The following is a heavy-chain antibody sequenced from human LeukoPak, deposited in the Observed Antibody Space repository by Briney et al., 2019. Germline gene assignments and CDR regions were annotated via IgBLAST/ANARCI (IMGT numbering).Heavy chain of an antibody. CDR2: INPNSGGT. CDR1: GYTFTGYF. J-gene: IGHJ4*02. CDR3: ARGIAAAGTRISG. V-gene: IGHV1-2*02. D-gene: IGHD6-13*01. Sequence: ASVKVSCKASGYTFTGYFMHWVRQAPGQGLEWMGWINPNSGGTNYAQKFQGRVTMTRDTSISTAYMGLSRLTSDDTAVYYCARGIAAAGTRISGWGRGTLVTVSS.